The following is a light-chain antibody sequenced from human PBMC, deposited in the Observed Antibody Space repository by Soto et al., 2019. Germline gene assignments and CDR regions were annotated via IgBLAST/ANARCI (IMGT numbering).Light chain of an antibody. V-gene: IGLV2-14*01. CDR2: DVS. Sequence: QSALTQPASVSGSPGQSITISCVGTSSDIGDYNYVSWYQQHPGKVPKVIIYDVSNRPSGVSYRFSATKSGNTASLTISGLQAEDEGDYDCCCYTRSGTLIFATGTKLTVL. CDR1: SSDIGDYNY. CDR3: CCYTRSGTLI. J-gene: IGLJ1*01.